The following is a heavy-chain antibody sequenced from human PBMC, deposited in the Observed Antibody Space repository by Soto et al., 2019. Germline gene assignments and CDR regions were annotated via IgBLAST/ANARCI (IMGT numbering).Heavy chain of an antibody. CDR2: ILVGGST. CDR1: GFTCRSYD. CDR3: AKATATGGGAFDI. D-gene: IGHD2-8*02. J-gene: IGHJ3*02. V-gene: IGHV3-23*01. Sequence: GGSLRLSCAASGFTCRSYDMSWVRQAPGKGLEWVSTILVGGSTHYPDSVKGRFTISRDNSKNTVFLQMNSLTAGDTAVYYCAKATATGGGAFDICGQGTMVTVS.